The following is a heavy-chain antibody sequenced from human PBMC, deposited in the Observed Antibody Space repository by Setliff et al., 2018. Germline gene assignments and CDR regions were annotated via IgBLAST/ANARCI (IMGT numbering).Heavy chain of an antibody. V-gene: IGHV3-30*02. CDR2: IRYDGSNK. J-gene: IGHJ6*02. CDR1: GFTFSSYG. Sequence: GGSLRLSCAASGFTFSSYGMHWVRQAPGKGLEWVAFIRYDGSNKYYADSVKGRFTISRDNAKNSLYLQMNSLRAEDTAVYYCARDLDYGSGRIDMDVWGQGTTVTVSS. D-gene: IGHD3-10*01. CDR3: ARDLDYGSGRIDMDV.